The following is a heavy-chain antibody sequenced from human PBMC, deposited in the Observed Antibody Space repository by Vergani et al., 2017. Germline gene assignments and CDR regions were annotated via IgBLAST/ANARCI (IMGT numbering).Heavy chain of an antibody. J-gene: IGHJ4*02. CDR3: AIDSATGTYEFDY. CDR1: GYTFTSYA. CDR2: INAGNGNT. V-gene: IGHV1-3*01. D-gene: IGHD1-1*01. Sequence: QVQLVQSGAEVKKPGASVKVSCKASGYTFTSYAMHWVRQAPGQRLEWMGWINAGNGNTKYSQKFQGRVTITRDTSASTAYMELSSLRSEDTAVYYCAIDSATGTYEFDYWGQGTLVTVSS.